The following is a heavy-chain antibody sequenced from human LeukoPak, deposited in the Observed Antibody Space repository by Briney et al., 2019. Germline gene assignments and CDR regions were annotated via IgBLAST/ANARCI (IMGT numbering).Heavy chain of an antibody. CDR3: ARARGRLLLVAH. V-gene: IGHV4-4*07. D-gene: IGHD2-15*01. Sequence: KPSETLSLTCTVSSGSITSYYWNWIRQPAGKGLEWIGRIYSSGSTDYNPSLKSRVTMSVDTSKNQFSLNLSSVTAADSAVYYCARARGRLLLVAHWGQGTLVTVSS. J-gene: IGHJ4*02. CDR2: IYSSGST. CDR1: SGSITSYY.